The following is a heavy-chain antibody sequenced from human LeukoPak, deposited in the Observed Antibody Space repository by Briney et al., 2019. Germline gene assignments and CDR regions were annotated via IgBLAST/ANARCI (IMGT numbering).Heavy chain of an antibody. V-gene: IGHV3-23*01. CDR1: GFTFSSYA. CDR3: AKGTWMLAFVN. J-gene: IGHJ3*02. Sequence: AGGSLRLSCAASGFTFSSYAMSWVRQAPGKGLEWVSAISGSGGSTYYADSVKSRFTISIDTSKNTLYMQMNSLRAEDTDVYYCAKGTWMLAFVNWGQGTMVTVSS. CDR2: ISGSGGST. D-gene: IGHD2-8*01.